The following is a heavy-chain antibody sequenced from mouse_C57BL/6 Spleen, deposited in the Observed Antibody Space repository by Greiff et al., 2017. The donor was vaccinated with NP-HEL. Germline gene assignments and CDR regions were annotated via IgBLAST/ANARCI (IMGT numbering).Heavy chain of an antibody. CDR2: IDPETGGT. D-gene: IGHD2-4*01. Sequence: QVQLKESGAELVRPGASVTLSCKASGYTFTDYEMHWVKQTPVHGLEWIGAIDPETGGTAYNQKFKGKAILTADKSSSTAYMELRSLTSEDSAVYYCTRNYDYDGPYWYFDVWGTGTTVTVSS. CDR1: GYTFTDYE. J-gene: IGHJ1*03. V-gene: IGHV1-15*01. CDR3: TRNYDYDGPYWYFDV.